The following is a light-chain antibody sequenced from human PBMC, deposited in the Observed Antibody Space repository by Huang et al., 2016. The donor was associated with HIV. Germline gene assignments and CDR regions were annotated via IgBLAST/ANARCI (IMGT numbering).Light chain of an antibody. V-gene: IGKV3-11*01. J-gene: IGKJ4*01. CDR3: QRRSNWPLT. CDR2: DAS. CDR1: QSISNY. Sequence: EIVLAQFPATLSSSPGERATLSCRASQSISNYLAWYQQKPGQAPRLLIYDASYRATDVPARCAGSGSGTDFTLTIRSLEPVDFAVYYCQRRSNWPLTFGGGTKVEVK.